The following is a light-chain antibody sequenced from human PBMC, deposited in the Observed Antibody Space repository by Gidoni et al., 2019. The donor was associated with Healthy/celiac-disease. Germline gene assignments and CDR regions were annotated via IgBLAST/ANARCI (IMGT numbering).Light chain of an antibody. CDR1: QSVLYSSNNKNY. CDR3: QQYYSTPHT. V-gene: IGKV4-1*01. CDR2: WAS. J-gene: IGKJ1*01. Sequence: IVMTQSPDSLAVSLGERATINCKSSQSVLYSSNNKNYLAWYQQKPGQPPKLLIYWASTRESGVPDRFSGSGSGTDFTLTISSLQAEDVAVYYCQQYYSTPHTFGQGTKEEIK.